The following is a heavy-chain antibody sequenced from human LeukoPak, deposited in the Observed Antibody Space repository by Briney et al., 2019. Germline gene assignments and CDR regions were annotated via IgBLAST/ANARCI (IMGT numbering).Heavy chain of an antibody. CDR3: ARHGYQSSQGRFDP. CDR1: GSSTTDYN. Sequence: SEALSLTCTVSGSSTTDYNWSWIRRPPGRRLEWIGSITFRGNTSYNPSLKGRVIISADTSKNHLSLNLTSVTAADMAVYYCARHGYQSSQGRFDPWGQGTLVTVSS. D-gene: IGHD3-22*01. J-gene: IGHJ5*02. CDR2: ITFRGNT. V-gene: IGHV4-59*08.